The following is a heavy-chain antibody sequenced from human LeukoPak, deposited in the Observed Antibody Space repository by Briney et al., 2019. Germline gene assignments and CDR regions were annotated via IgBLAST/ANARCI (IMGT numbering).Heavy chain of an antibody. CDR3: ARGYGSSWFYFDY. Sequence: GGSLRLSCAASGFTFDDYGMSWVRQAPGKGLEWVSGINWNGGSTGYAGSVKGRFTISRDNAKNSLYLQMNSLRAEDTAVCHCARGYGSSWFYFDYWGQGTPITVSS. J-gene: IGHJ4*02. V-gene: IGHV3-20*01. D-gene: IGHD6-13*01. CDR2: INWNGGST. CDR1: GFTFDDYG.